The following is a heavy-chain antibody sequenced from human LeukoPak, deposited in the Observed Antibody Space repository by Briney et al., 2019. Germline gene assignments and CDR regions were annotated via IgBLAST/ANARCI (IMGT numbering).Heavy chain of an antibody. D-gene: IGHD2-15*01. Sequence: ASVKVSCKASGYTFTGDYIPWARQAPGQGLEWMGWINPNSGGTNYAQKFQGRVTMTRDTSISTAYMELSRLRSDDTAVNYCARDDGYDPHYWGQGTLVTVSS. CDR2: INPNSGGT. CDR3: ARDDGYDPHY. CDR1: GYTFTGDY. V-gene: IGHV1-2*02. J-gene: IGHJ4*02.